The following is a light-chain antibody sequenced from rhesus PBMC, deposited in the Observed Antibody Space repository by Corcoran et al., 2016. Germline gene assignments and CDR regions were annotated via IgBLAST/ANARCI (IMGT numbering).Light chain of an antibody. CDR2: KAS. Sequence: DIQMTQSPSSLSASVGDTVTITCRASQGISSWLAWYQQKPGNAPKLLIYKASSLQSGVPSRFSGSGSGTDVTLTISSLQSEDFSTYYCQQYSSRPFTFGPGTKLDIK. J-gene: IGKJ3*01. CDR1: QGISSW. CDR3: QQYSSRPFT. V-gene: IGKV1-22*01.